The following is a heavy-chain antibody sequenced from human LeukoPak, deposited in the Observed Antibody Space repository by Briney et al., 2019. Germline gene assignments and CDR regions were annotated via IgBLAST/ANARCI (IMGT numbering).Heavy chain of an antibody. Sequence: KPSETLPLTCTVSGYSISSGYYWGWIRQPPGKGLEWIGSIYYSGSTYYNPSLKSRVTISVDTSKNQFSLKLSSVTAADTAVYYCARHLYCSSTSCYYLFDYWGQGTLVTVSS. D-gene: IGHD2-2*01. CDR3: ARHLYCSSTSCYYLFDY. CDR2: IYYSGST. V-gene: IGHV4-38-2*02. J-gene: IGHJ4*02. CDR1: GYSISSGYY.